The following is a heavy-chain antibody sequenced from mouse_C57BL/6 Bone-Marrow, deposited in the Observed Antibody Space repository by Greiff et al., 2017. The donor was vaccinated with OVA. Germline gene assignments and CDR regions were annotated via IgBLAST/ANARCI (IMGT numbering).Heavy chain of an antibody. V-gene: IGHV5-4*01. CDR3: ARDLYGNFDY. CDR2: ISDGGSYT. D-gene: IGHD2-1*01. CDR1: GFTFSSYA. Sequence: EVQLVESGGGLVKPGGSLKLSCAASGFTFSSYAMSWVRQTPEKRLEWVATISDGGSYTYYPDNVKGRFTISRDKAKNNLYLQMSHLKSEDTAMYYCARDLYGNFDYWGQGTTLTVSS. J-gene: IGHJ2*01.